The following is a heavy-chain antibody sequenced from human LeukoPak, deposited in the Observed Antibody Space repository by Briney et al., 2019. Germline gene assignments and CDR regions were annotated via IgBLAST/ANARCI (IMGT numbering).Heavy chain of an antibody. CDR2: ISHSGST. V-gene: IGHV4-30-2*01. J-gene: IGHJ5*02. D-gene: IGHD2-2*01. CDR3: ASDLGYCSSTSCRYFDP. Sequence: SETLSLTCTVSGGSITSGGYYWSWIRQPPGKGLEWIGYISHSGSTYYNPSLRSRVTISVDTSKNQFSLKLTSVTAADTAVYYCASDLGYCSSTSCRYFDPWGQGTLVTVFS. CDR1: GGSITSGGYY.